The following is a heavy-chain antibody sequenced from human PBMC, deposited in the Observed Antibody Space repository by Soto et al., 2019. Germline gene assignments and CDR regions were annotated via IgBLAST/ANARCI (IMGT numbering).Heavy chain of an antibody. V-gene: IGHV1-69*12. J-gene: IGHJ3*02. D-gene: IGHD2-15*01. CDR1: GATLNTFINYG. CDR3: ARGAATKICLVMYDAFEI. CDR2: IIPVFGTA. Sequence: QVQLVQSGAEVKKPGSSVKVSCKASGATLNTFINYGITWVRQAPGQGLEWMGGIIPVFGTANYAQKFQGSVTISADESTRTAYMELRSLRSEDTAVYYCARGAATKICLVMYDAFEIWGQGTMVTVSS.